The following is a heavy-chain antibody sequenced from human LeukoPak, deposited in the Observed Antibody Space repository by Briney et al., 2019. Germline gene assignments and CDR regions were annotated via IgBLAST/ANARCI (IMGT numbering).Heavy chain of an antibody. J-gene: IGHJ6*03. CDR2: ISSSSSYI. V-gene: IGHV3-21*01. CDR1: GFTFSSSA. Sequence: GGSLRLSCAASGFTFSSSAMSWVRLAPGKGLEWVSSISSSSSYIYYADSVKGRFTISRDNAKNSLYLQMNSLRAEDTAVYYCARVAERSIMGYMDVWGKGTTVTVSS. D-gene: IGHD3-16*01. CDR3: ARVAERSIMGYMDV.